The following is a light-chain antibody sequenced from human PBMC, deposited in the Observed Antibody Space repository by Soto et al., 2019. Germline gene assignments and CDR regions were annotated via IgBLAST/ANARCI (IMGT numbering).Light chain of an antibody. V-gene: IGKV3-15*01. Sequence: EIVMTQSPATLSVSPGERATLSCRASQSINSNLAWYQQKPGQAPRLLIYGASTRATGIPARFSGSGSGTEFTLTISSLQSEDFALYYCQHYNNWPPAWTFGQGTKVDIK. J-gene: IGKJ1*01. CDR3: QHYNNWPPAWT. CDR1: QSINSN. CDR2: GAS.